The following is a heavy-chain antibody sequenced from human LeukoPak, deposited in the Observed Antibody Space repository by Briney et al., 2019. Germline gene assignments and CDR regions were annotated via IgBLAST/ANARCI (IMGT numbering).Heavy chain of an antibody. J-gene: IGHJ4*02. D-gene: IGHD7-27*01. CDR3: ASEGTGDFAY. Sequence: GGSLRLSCAASGFTFSSYWMSWVRQAPGKGLEWVANIKQDGSEKYYVDSVKGRFTISRDNAKNSLYLQMNSLRAEDTAVYYCASEGTGDFAYWGERTLVSVAS. CDR1: GFTFSSYW. CDR2: IKQDGSEK. V-gene: IGHV3-7*01.